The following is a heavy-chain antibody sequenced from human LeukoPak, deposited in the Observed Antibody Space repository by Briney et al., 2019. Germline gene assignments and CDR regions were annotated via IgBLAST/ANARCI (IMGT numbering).Heavy chain of an antibody. J-gene: IGHJ4*02. D-gene: IGHD6-19*01. CDR2: INPSGGST. V-gene: IGHV1-46*03. CDR3: ARDGSVAVAGDYYFDY. CDR1: GYTFTSYY. Sequence: ASVKVSCKASGYTFTSYYMHGVRQAPGQGFEWMGIINPSGGSTSYAQKFQGRVTMTRDTSTSTVYMELSSLRSEDTAVYYCARDGSVAVAGDYYFDYWGQGTLVTVSS.